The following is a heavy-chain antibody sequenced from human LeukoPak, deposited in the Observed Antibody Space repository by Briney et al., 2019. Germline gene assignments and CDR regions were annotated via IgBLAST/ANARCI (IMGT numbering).Heavy chain of an antibody. V-gene: IGHV5-51*01. Sequence: GESLKISCKASGYSFINYWIGWVRQMPGKGLEWMGIIYPGDSGTRYSPSFQGQVTISADKSISTAYLQWSSLKASDTAMYYCASGQAYDLRAFDIWGQGTMVTVSS. CDR3: ASGQAYDLRAFDI. J-gene: IGHJ3*02. D-gene: IGHD3-3*01. CDR2: IYPGDSGT. CDR1: GYSFINYW.